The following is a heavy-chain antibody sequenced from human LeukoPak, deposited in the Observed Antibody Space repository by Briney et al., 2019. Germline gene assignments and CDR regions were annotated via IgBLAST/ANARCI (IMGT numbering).Heavy chain of an antibody. V-gene: IGHV3-23*01. CDR3: AKDQQVVGATSSFDY. CDR2: ISGSGGRT. CDR1: GFTFSSYA. D-gene: IGHD1-26*01. J-gene: IGHJ4*02. Sequence: GGSLRLSCAASGFTFSSYAMSWVRQAPGKGLEWVSTISGSGGRTYYADSVKGRFTISRDNSKNTLYLQMSSLRAEDTAVYYCAKDQQVVGATSSFDYWGQGSQVTVSS.